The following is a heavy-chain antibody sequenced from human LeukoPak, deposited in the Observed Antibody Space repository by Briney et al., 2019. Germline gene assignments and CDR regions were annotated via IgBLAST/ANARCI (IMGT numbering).Heavy chain of an antibody. CDR2: IYPGDSDT. CDR1: GYIFTSSW. V-gene: IGHV5-51*01. J-gene: IGHJ5*02. CDR3: ARLPNSNYVWFDP. Sequence: GESLRISCKGSGYIFTSSWIGWVRQMPGKGLEWMGIIYPGDSDTRYSPSFQGQVTISVDNSISTAYLQWSSLKASDTAMYYCARLPNSNYVWFDPWGQGTLVTVSS. D-gene: IGHD4-11*01.